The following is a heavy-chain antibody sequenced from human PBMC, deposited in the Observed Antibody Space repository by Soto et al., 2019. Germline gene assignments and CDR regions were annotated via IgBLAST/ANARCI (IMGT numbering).Heavy chain of an antibody. CDR3: ARDTSPYCDILTHCPFYY. J-gene: IGHJ4*02. CDR1: GYTFTSYV. V-gene: IGHV1-18*04. Sequence: GASVKASCKAPGYTFTSYVIRWVRQAPGQGLEWMGWISAYNGNTNYAQKLQGRVTMTTDTSTSTAYMELRSLRSDDTAVYYCARDTSPYCDILTHCPFYYWGQGTLVTVSS. D-gene: IGHD3-9*01. CDR2: ISAYNGNT.